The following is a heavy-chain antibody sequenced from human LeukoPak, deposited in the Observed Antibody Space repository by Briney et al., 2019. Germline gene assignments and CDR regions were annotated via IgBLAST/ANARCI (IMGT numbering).Heavy chain of an antibody. V-gene: IGHV4-31*03. CDR1: GGSISSGAYY. CDR2: GYFRGNT. D-gene: IGHD3-9*01. Sequence: PSETLSLTCTVSGGSISSGAYYWSWIRQVPGKGLEWIGYGYFRGNTFYNPSLKGRVTISVDTSNNHFSLQLNSVTAADTAVYYCARDRTYYDILTGLLKGRNWFDPWGQGTLVTVSS. CDR3: ARDRTYYDILTGLLKGRNWFDP. J-gene: IGHJ5*02.